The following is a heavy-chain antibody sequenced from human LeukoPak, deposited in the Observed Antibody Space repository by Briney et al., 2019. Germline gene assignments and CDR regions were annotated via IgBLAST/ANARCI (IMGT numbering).Heavy chain of an antibody. CDR1: GYTFTSYD. CDR3: ARVYDYVWGSYRYNPDAFDI. Sequence: GASVKVSCKASGYTFTSYDINWVRQATGQGLEWMGWMNPNSGNTGYAQKFQGRVTMTRNTSISTAYMELSSLRSEDTAVYYCARVYDYVWGSYRYNPDAFDIWGQGTMVIVSS. J-gene: IGHJ3*02. CDR2: MNPNSGNT. V-gene: IGHV1-8*01. D-gene: IGHD3-16*02.